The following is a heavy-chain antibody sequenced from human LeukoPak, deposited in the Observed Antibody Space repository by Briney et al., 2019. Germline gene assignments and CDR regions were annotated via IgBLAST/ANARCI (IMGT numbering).Heavy chain of an antibody. CDR1: GYTFTGYY. CDR3: ARQKAAAGHFDY. V-gene: IGHV1-2*02. CDR2: INPNSGGT. Sequence: ASVKVSCKASGYTFTGYYMRWVRQAPGQGLEWMGWINPNSGGTNYAQKFQGRVTMTRDTSISSAYMDLSRLRYDDTAVYYCARQKAAAGHFDYWGQGTLVTVSS. J-gene: IGHJ4*02. D-gene: IGHD6-13*01.